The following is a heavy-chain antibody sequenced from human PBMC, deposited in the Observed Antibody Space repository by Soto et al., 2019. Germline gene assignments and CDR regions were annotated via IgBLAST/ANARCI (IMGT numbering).Heavy chain of an antibody. CDR2: ISGSGGST. J-gene: IGHJ6*02. CDR3: ARAPFNYYVMDV. CDR1: GFTFSSYA. Sequence: PGGSLRLSCAASGFTFSSYAMSWVRQAPGKGLEWVSAISGSGGSTYYADSVKGRFTISRDNSKNTLYLQMNSLRAEDTAVYYCARAPFNYYVMDVWAQGTTVTVSS. V-gene: IGHV3-23*01.